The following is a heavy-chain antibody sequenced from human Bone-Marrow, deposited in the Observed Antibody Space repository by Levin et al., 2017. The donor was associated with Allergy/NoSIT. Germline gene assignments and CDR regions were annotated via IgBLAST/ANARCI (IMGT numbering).Heavy chain of an antibody. V-gene: IGHV3-48*02. D-gene: IGHD1-26*01. Sequence: GGSLRLSCAASGFTFNRYSMNWVRQAPAKGLEWVSYISSSGSTMYYADSVQGRFTISRDNAKNSVYLQMHSLRDEDTAVYFCASRIIFSGSYDNYFDSWGQGTLVTVSS. CDR2: ISSSGSTM. J-gene: IGHJ4*02. CDR3: ASRIIFSGSYDNYFDS. CDR1: GFTFNRYS.